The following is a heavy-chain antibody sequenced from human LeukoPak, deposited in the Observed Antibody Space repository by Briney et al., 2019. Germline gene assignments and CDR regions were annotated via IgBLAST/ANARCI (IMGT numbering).Heavy chain of an antibody. CDR1: GYSFTSYW. Sequence: KSGESLKISCKGSGYSFTSYWIGWVRQMPVKGLEWMGIIYPGDSDTRYSPSFQGQVTISADKSISTAYLQWSSLKASDTAMYYCARPGYLGRDYYYGMDVWGQGTTVTVSS. J-gene: IGHJ6*02. V-gene: IGHV5-51*01. CDR3: ARPGYLGRDYYYGMDV. D-gene: IGHD1-1*01. CDR2: IYPGDSDT.